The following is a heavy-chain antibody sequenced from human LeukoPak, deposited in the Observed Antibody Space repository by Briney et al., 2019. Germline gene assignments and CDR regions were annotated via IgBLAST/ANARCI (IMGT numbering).Heavy chain of an antibody. D-gene: IGHD3-22*01. Sequence: SETLSLTCAVYGGSFSGYYWSWIRQPPGKGLEWIGEINHSGSTNYNPSLKSRVTISVDTSKNQFSLKLSSVTAADTAVYYCARAIYTGNYYDSTGTEDYYYMDVWGKGTTVTVSS. V-gene: IGHV4-34*01. CDR3: ARAIYTGNYYDSTGTEDYYYMDV. CDR2: INHSGST. J-gene: IGHJ6*03. CDR1: GGSFSGYY.